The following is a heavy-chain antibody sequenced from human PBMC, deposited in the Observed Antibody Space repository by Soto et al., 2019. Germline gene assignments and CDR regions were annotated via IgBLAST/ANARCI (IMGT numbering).Heavy chain of an antibody. CDR2: IWYDGSNK. CDR3: ARGVVGATHYYYYGMDV. V-gene: IGHV3-33*01. CDR1: GFTFSRYV. J-gene: IGHJ6*02. D-gene: IGHD1-26*01. Sequence: LXLSCAASGFTFSRYVMHWVRQAPGKGLEWVAVIWYDGSNKYYADSVKGRSTISRDNSKNTLYLQMNSLRAEDTAVYYCARGVVGATHYYYYGMDVWGQGTTVTVSS.